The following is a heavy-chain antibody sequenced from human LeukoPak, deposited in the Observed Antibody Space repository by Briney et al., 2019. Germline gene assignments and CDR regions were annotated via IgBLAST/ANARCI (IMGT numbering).Heavy chain of an antibody. J-gene: IGHJ4*02. D-gene: IGHD5-18*01. CDR2: IIPIFGTA. Sequence: SVKVSCKASGGTFSSYAISWVRQAPGQGLEWMGGIIPIFGTANYAQKFQGRVTITADESTSTAYMELSSLRSEDTAVYYCASPGPHTAMDSFDYWGQGTLVTVSS. CDR3: ASPGPHTAMDSFDY. CDR1: GGTFSSYA. V-gene: IGHV1-69*13.